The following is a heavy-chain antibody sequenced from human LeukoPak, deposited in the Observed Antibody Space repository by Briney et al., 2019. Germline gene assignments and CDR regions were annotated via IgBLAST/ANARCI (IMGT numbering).Heavy chain of an antibody. CDR2: IYHGGRT. D-gene: IGHD7-27*01. V-gene: IGHV4-30-2*01. CDR1: GGSISSGGYY. Sequence: SQTLSLTCIVSGGSISSGGYYWNWIRQPPGKGLEWIGYIYHGGRTHYNPSLKSRVTISVDTSKNQFSLKLSSVTAADTAVYYCARDPSELGVEINWFDPWGQGTLVTVSS. CDR3: ARDPSELGVEINWFDP. J-gene: IGHJ5*02.